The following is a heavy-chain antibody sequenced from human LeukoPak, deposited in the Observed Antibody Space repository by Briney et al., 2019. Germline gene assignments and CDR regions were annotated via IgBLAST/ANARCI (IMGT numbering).Heavy chain of an antibody. V-gene: IGHV4-61*02. CDR3: ARDGYKGGY. D-gene: IGHD5-24*01. J-gene: IGHJ4*02. Sequence: KASETLSLTCTVSGDSISSDYYYWSWIRQPAGKGLEWIGRIYTSGSTSYNPSLKSRVTISVDTSKNQFSLKLSSVTAADTAVYYCARDGYKGGYWGQGTLVTVSS. CDR2: IYTSGST. CDR1: GDSISSDYYY.